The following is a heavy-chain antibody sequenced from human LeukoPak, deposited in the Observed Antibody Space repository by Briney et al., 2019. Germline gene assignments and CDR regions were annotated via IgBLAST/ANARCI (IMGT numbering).Heavy chain of an antibody. CDR3: AKRGVVIRVFLVGFHKEAYYFDS. CDR1: GITLSNYG. Sequence: HPGGSLRLSCAVSGITLSNYGMSWVRQAPGKGLEWVAGLSGIGGGTNYADSVQGRFTISRDNPKNTLYLQMNSLRAEDTAVYFCAKRGVVIRVFLVGFHKEAYYFDSWGQGALVTVSS. D-gene: IGHD3-10*01. V-gene: IGHV3-23*01. J-gene: IGHJ4*02. CDR2: LSGIGGGT.